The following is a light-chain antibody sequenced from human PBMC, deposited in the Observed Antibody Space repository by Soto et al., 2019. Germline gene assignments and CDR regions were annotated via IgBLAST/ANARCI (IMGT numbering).Light chain of an antibody. CDR1: QTITTY. J-gene: IGKJ1*01. Sequence: DIQMTQSPSYLSASVGDRVTDTCRASQTITTYLNWYQQKPGKAPRLLIYTASSLQSGVPSRFSGSGSGTDFTLTISSLQPEDFATYYCQQSYTTPPAFGQGTKVEIK. CDR3: QQSYTTPPA. CDR2: TAS. V-gene: IGKV1-39*01.